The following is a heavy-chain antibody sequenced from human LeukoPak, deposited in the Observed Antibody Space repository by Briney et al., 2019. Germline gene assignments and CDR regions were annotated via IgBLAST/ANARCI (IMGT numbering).Heavy chain of an antibody. CDR1: GGSISGSSYS. CDR2: IDYSGTT. CDR3: AFRGSDYYDSSGYLRFDY. D-gene: IGHD3-22*01. V-gene: IGHV4-39*07. J-gene: IGHJ4*02. Sequence: PSETLSLTCSVSGGSISGSSYSWGWIRQPPRKGLEWIGNIDYSGTTHYNPSLKSRVTISVDTSKNQFSLKLSSVTAADTAVYHCAFRGSDYYDSSGYLRFDYWGQGTLVTVSS.